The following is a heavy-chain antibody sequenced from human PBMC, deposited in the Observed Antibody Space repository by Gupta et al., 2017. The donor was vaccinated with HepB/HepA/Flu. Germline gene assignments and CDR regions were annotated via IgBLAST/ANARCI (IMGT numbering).Heavy chain of an antibody. D-gene: IGHD3-22*01. CDR2: INHSGST. Sequence: QVQLQQWGAGLLKPSETLSLTCAVYGGSFSGYYWSWIRQPPGKGREWIGEINHSGSTNYNPSLKSRVTISVDTSKNTSSLKLSSVTAAETAVYYCARADDSSGVFDYGGQGTLVTVSS. V-gene: IGHV4-34*01. J-gene: IGHJ4*02. CDR1: GGSFSGYY. CDR3: ARADDSSGVFDY.